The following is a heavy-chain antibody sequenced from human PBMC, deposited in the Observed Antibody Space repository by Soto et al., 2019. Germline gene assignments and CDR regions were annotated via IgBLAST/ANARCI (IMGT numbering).Heavy chain of an antibody. CDR2: IYPGESDT. D-gene: IGHD3-3*01. CDR3: ASLGFNYDFLGGYNNVSDYYGIDV. Sequence: GESLKISCKGSGYSFTSYWIGWVRQMPRKGLEWMGIIYPGESDTRYSPSFQGQVTISADKSLSTAYLQWSSLKASDTPMYYCASLGFNYDFLGGYNNVSDYYGIDVWGQGTTVTVSS. CDR1: GYSFTSYW. V-gene: IGHV5-51*01. J-gene: IGHJ6*02.